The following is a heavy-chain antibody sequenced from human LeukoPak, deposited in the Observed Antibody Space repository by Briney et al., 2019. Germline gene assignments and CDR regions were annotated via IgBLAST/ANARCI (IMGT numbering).Heavy chain of an antibody. CDR3: ARGERGDH. V-gene: IGHV3-48*03. CDR1: GFTFSIYE. CDR2: ISSIGTAI. J-gene: IGHJ4*02. D-gene: IGHD1-26*01. Sequence: PGGSLRLSCAASGFTFSIYEMNWVRQAPGKGLEWVSYISSIGTAIYYADSVKGRFTISRDNPKNSLYLQMNSLRAEDTAVYYCARGERGDHWGQGTLVTVSS.